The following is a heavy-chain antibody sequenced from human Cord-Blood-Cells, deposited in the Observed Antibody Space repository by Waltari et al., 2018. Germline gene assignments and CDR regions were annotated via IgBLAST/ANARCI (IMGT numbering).Heavy chain of an antibody. CDR2: ISAYNGNT. CDR3: ARSTRQWLVHY. D-gene: IGHD6-19*01. CDR1: GYTVTGYG. J-gene: IGHJ4*02. Sequence: VQLVQSGAEVKKPGAWVKVSCKDSGYTVTGYGISGVRQAPGQGLEWMGWISAYNGNTNYAQKLQGRVTMTTDTSTSTAYMELRSLRSDDTAVYYCARSTRQWLVHYWGQGTLVTVSS. V-gene: IGHV1-18*04.